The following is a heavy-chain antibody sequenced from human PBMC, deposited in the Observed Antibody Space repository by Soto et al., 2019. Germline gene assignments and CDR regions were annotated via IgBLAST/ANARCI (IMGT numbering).Heavy chain of an antibody. J-gene: IGHJ4*02. D-gene: IGHD3-22*01. V-gene: IGHV5-10-1*01. Sequence: ESLKISCKGSGYSFAGYWITWVRQKPGKGLEWMGRIDPSDSQTYYSPSFRGHVTISVTKSITTVFLQWSSLRASDTAMYYCARQIYDSDTGPNFQYYFDSWGQGTPVTVSS. CDR1: GYSFAGYW. CDR2: IDPSDSQT. CDR3: ARQIYDSDTGPNFQYYFDS.